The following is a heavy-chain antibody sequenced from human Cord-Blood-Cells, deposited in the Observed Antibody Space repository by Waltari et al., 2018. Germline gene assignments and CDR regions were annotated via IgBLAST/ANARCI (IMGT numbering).Heavy chain of an antibody. CDR3: ARAVRAAADY. V-gene: IGHV4-34*01. Sequence: QVQLQQWGAGLLKPSETLSLTCAVYGGSFSGYYWSWIRQPPGKGLEWIGEINHSGSTNYNPSLKSRVTISVDTSKNQCSLKLSSVTAADTAVYYCARAVRAAADYWGQGTLVTVSS. J-gene: IGHJ4*02. CDR2: INHSGST. D-gene: IGHD6-13*01. CDR1: GGSFSGYY.